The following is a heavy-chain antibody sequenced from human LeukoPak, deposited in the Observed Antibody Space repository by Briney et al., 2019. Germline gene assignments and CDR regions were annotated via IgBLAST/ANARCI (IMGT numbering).Heavy chain of an antibody. D-gene: IGHD3-16*02. CDR3: ARGRYDYVWGSYRYSRLLDV. CDR2: MNPNSGNT. Sequence: ASVKVSCKASGYTFTRYDINWVRQATGQGLEWMGWMNPNSGNTGYAQKFQGRVTITRNTSISTAYMELSSLRSEDTAVYYCARGRYDYVWGSYRYSRLLDVWGQGTTVTVSS. V-gene: IGHV1-8*03. J-gene: IGHJ6*02. CDR1: GYTFTRYD.